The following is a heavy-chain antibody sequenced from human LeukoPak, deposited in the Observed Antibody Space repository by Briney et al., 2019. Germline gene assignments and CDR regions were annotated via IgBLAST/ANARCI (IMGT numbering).Heavy chain of an antibody. CDR3: AIDEPNYAPYDFDY. CDR2: FKSKGDGETT. D-gene: IGHD4/OR15-4a*01. J-gene: IGHJ4*02. Sequence: PGGSLRLSCAACRFTFSNAWMNWVRQAPGRGLEWVGRFKSKGDGETTDYAAPVKGRFTISRDDSNNMVYLQMNSLKIEDTAVYYCAIDEPNYAPYDFDYWGQGTLVTVSS. V-gene: IGHV3-15*01. CDR1: RFTFSNAW.